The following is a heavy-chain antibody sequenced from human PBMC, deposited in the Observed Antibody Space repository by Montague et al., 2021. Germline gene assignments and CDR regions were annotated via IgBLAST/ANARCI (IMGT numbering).Heavy chain of an antibody. CDR3: VKTSSGTYDS. V-gene: IGHV3-23*01. Sequence: SLRLSCAASGFTFGGYSMTWVRQAPGRGLEWVSFISPSGDTFYAESVKGRFIVSRDNSNNALYLHLNSLRGEDTAIYYCVKTSSGTYDSRGPGTLVTVSS. CDR2: ISPSGDT. CDR1: GFTFGGYS. D-gene: IGHD1-26*01. J-gene: IGHJ4*02.